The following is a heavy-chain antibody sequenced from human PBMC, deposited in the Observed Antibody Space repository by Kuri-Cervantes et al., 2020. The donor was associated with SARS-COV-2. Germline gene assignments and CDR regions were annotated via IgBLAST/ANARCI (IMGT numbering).Heavy chain of an antibody. CDR1: GFTFSNYA. CDR2: ISYDGTNK. CDR3: AKTSAGWLFDY. D-gene: IGHD2-15*01. V-gene: IGHV3-30*18. J-gene: IGHJ4*02. Sequence: GGSLRLSCAASGFTFSNYAVSWVRQAPGKGLEWVALISYDGTNKYYAESVKGRFTISRDNSKNTLYLQMNSLRAEDTAVYTCAKTSAGWLFDYWGQGTLVTVSS.